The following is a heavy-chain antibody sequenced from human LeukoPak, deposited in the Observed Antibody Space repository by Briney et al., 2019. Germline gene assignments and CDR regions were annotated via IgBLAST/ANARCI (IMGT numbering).Heavy chain of an antibody. V-gene: IGHV4-59*01. CDR2: IFYSGST. CDR1: GDSMSSYY. D-gene: IGHD1-26*01. CDR3: ARGPGGGSYSDAFDI. Sequence: PSETLSLTCTVSGDSMSSYYWSWIRQPPGKGLEWIAYIFYSGSTSYNPSLKSRVAISMNTSRNQFSLKLSPVTAADTAVYYCARGPGGGSYSDAFDIWGQGTMVTVSS. J-gene: IGHJ3*02.